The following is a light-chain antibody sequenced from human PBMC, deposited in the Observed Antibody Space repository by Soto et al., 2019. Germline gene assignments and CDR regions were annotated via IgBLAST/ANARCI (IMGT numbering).Light chain of an antibody. CDR1: QRVSSK. J-gene: IGKJ1*01. CDR2: GAF. CDR3: QQYNNWPPWT. Sequence: EIVVTQSPSTPSLSPGETATLSCRASQRVSSKLAWYQQKPCQAPKLLIYGAFIRATGIPARFSGSGSGTEFTITISSLQSEDFAVYYCQQYNNWPPWTFGQGTKVEIK. V-gene: IGKV3-15*01.